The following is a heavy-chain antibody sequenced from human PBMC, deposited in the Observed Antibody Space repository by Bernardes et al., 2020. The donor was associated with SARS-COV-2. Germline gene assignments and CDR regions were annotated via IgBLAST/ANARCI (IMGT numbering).Heavy chain of an antibody. J-gene: IGHJ6*02. Sequence: GSLRLSCAGSGFDFSDYYMTWIRQPPGKGLEWVANIKRDGSETYNVASVKGRFTIARDNAKNLVFQQMNRLRAEDTAVFYCAGSAGMDVWGQGTMVTVS. CDR2: IKRDGSET. CDR3: AGSAGMDV. V-gene: IGHV3-7*03. CDR1: GFDFSDYY.